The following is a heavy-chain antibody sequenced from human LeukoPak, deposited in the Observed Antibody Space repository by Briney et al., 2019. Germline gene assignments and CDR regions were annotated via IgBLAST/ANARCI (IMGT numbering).Heavy chain of an antibody. D-gene: IGHD3-22*01. CDR2: MNPNSGNT. Sequence: GASVKVSCKASGYTFTGYYMHWVRQAPGQGLEWMGWMNPNSGNTGYAQKFQGRVALTRDTSINTAYMEVNSLTSDDTAVYYCTRGRTSYDGTGRGDFWGQGTLVTVSS. CDR3: TRGRTSYDGTGRGDF. CDR1: GYTFTGYY. V-gene: IGHV1-8*02. J-gene: IGHJ4*02.